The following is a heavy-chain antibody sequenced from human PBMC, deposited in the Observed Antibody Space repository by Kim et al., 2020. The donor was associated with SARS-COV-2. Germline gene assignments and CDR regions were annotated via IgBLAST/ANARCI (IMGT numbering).Heavy chain of an antibody. J-gene: IGHJ4*02. CDR2: INTNTGNP. Sequence: ASVKVSCKASGYTFTSYAMNWVRQAPGQGLEWMGWINTNTGNPTYAQGFTGRFVFSLDTSVSTAYLQISSLKAEDTAVYYCARDSSSWYHDYFDYWGQGTLVTVSS. CDR1: GYTFTSYA. CDR3: ARDSSSWYHDYFDY. V-gene: IGHV7-4-1*02. D-gene: IGHD6-13*01.